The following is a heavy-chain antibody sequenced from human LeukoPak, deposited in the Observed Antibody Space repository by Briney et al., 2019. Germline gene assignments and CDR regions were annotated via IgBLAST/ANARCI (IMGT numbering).Heavy chain of an antibody. CDR2: IRYNGNNQ. CDR1: GFTFSSYE. D-gene: IGHD3-10*01. J-gene: IGHJ6*03. V-gene: IGHV3-30*02. Sequence: PGGSLRLSCAASGFTFSSYEMNWVRQAPGKGLEWVAFIRYNGNNQYYADSVKGRFTISRDNSKNTLYLQMNSLKGDDTAAYYCAKDSAFYYIDVWGKGTTVIISS. CDR3: AKDSAFYYIDV.